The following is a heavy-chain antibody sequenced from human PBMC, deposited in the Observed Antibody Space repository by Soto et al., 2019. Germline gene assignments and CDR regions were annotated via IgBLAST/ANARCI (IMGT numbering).Heavy chain of an antibody. D-gene: IGHD2-15*01. CDR1: GFTFSRYW. Sequence: GGSLRLSCVASGFTFSRYWMHWVRQAPGKGLVWVSRIDSDGSSTNYADSVEGRFTVSRDNAKNTLYLHMNSLRAEDTAVYYCASVKVMEAATNFDSWGQGTLVTVSS. CDR2: IDSDGSST. CDR3: ASVKVMEAATNFDS. J-gene: IGHJ4*02. V-gene: IGHV3-74*01.